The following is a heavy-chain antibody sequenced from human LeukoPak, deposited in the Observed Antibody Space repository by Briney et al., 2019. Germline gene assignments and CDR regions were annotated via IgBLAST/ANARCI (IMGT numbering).Heavy chain of an antibody. CDR2: IYHSGST. CDR3: ARDPGEGGSGSRPRPGFDY. V-gene: IGHV4-30-2*01. Sequence: SQTLSLTCTVSGGSISSGGYYWSWIRQPPGKGLEWIGYIYHSGSTYYNPSLKSRVTISVDRSKNQFSLKLSSVTAADTAVYYCARDPGEGGSGSRPRPGFDYWGQGTLVTVSS. D-gene: IGHD3-10*01. J-gene: IGHJ4*02. CDR1: GGSISSGGYY.